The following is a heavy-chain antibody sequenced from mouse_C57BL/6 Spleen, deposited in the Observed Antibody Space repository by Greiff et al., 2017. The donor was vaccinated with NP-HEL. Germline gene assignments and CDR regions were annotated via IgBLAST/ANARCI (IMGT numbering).Heavy chain of an antibody. CDR1: GYTFTSYW. J-gene: IGHJ1*03. V-gene: IGHV1-52*01. D-gene: IGHD1-1*01. Sequence: VQLQQSGAELVRPGSSVKLSCKASGYTFTSYWMHWVKQRPIQGLEWIGNIDPSDSETHYNQKFKDKATLTVDKSSSTAYMQLSSLTSEDSAVYYCARGAFDGSHWYFDVWGTRTTVTVSS. CDR3: ARGAFDGSHWYFDV. CDR2: IDPSDSET.